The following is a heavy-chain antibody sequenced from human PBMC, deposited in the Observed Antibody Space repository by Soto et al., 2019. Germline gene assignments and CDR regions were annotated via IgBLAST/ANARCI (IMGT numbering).Heavy chain of an antibody. CDR2: IYNSGTT. V-gene: IGHV4-31*03. CDR1: GGSITRGGYY. J-gene: IGHJ5*02. Sequence: QVHLQESGPGLVKPSETLSLTCTVSGGSITRGGYYWSWIRQHPGKGMEWIGYIYNSGTTYYNPSLKSRVTISVDTSKNQFSLKLTSVTAAVTAVYYCARDPAPWGQGTLVTVSS. CDR3: ARDPAP.